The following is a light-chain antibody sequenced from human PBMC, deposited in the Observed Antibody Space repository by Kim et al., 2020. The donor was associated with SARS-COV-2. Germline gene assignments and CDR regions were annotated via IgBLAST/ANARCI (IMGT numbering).Light chain of an antibody. CDR2: GAS. V-gene: IGKV3-15*01. J-gene: IGKJ4*01. Sequence: ELVMTQSPATLSVSPGERATLSCRASQSVSSNLACYQQKPGQAPRLLIYGASTRATGIPARFSGSGSGTEFTLTISSLQSEDFAVYYCQQYNNWPPLTFGGGTKLEI. CDR3: QQYNNWPPLT. CDR1: QSVSSN.